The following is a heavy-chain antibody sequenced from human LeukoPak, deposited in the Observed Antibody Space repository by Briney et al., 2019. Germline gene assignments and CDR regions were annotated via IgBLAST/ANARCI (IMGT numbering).Heavy chain of an antibody. D-gene: IGHD3-9*01. J-gene: IGHJ4*02. V-gene: IGHV3-11*01. CDR3: AKGKKYCDILTGAFYYFDY. CDR2: ISNSGSTI. Sequence: PGGSLRLSCAASGFTFSDYYMSWIRQAPGKGLEWVSYISNSGSTIYYADSVKGRFTISRDNAKNSLSLQMNSLSAEDTAVYYCAKGKKYCDILTGAFYYFDYWGQGTLVTVSS. CDR1: GFTFSDYY.